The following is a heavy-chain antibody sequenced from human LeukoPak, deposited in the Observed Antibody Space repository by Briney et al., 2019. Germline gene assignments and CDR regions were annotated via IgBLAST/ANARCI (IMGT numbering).Heavy chain of an antibody. Sequence: TSETLSLTCTVSGGSISSSSYYWGWIRQPPGKGLEWIGSIYYSGGTYYNPSLKSRVTISVDTSKNQFSLKLSSVTAADTAVYYCASNIVVVPAATFYWGQGTLVTVSS. CDR3: ASNIVVVPAATFY. V-gene: IGHV4-39*01. CDR1: GGSISSSSYY. CDR2: IYYSGGT. D-gene: IGHD2-2*01. J-gene: IGHJ4*02.